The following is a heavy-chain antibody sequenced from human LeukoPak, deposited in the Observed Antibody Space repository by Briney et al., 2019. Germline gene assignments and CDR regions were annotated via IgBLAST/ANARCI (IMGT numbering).Heavy chain of an antibody. CDR2: IYPGDSDT. J-gene: IGHJ4*02. Sequence: GESLKISCKGSGYSFTSYWIGWVRQMPGKGLEWMGIIYPGDSDTRYSPSFQGQVTISADKFISTAYLQWSTLKASDTAMYYCAIDTNNYYGSGSFDYWGQGTLVTVSS. CDR1: GYSFTSYW. CDR3: AIDTNNYYGSGSFDY. D-gene: IGHD3-10*01. V-gene: IGHV5-51*01.